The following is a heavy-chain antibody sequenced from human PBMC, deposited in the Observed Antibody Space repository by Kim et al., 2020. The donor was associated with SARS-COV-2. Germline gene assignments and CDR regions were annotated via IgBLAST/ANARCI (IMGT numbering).Heavy chain of an antibody. V-gene: IGHV7-4-1*02. D-gene: IGHD3-3*01. J-gene: IGHJ4*02. Sequence: AQGFTGRFVFSLDTSVSTAYLQISSLKAEDTAVYYCAREGDFWSGYYFDYWGQGTLVTVSS. CDR3: AREGDFWSGYYFDY.